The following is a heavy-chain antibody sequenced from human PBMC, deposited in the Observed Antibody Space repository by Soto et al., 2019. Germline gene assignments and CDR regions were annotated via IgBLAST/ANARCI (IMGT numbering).Heavy chain of an antibody. CDR3: ARDRLRGYDNSGYFS. CDR1: GYSFIYYG. Sequence: QVQLEQSGPELKKPGASVRVSCKASGYSFIYYGINWVRQAPGQGLEWMAWINPYNGNRNYAQKFEDRVTMTADTSTNTLYMELRSLKSDDTAVYFCARDRLRGYDNSGYFSWGQGTLVTVSS. V-gene: IGHV1-18*01. CDR2: INPYNGNR. D-gene: IGHD3-22*01. J-gene: IGHJ5*01.